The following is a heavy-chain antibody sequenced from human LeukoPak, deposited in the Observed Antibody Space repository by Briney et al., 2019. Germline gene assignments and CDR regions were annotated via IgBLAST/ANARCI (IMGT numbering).Heavy chain of an antibody. D-gene: IGHD3-16*02. V-gene: IGHV1-18*01. CDR1: GYTFRSYG. Sequence: ASVKVSCKASGYTFRSYGVSWIRQAPGQGLERMGSISIYNGNTKYAENFQGRVTMTTDTSTSTAYMELSLRSDDTAMYYCARDQYNSVWGSYRPYFDFWGQGTLVTVSS. CDR3: ARDQYNSVWGSYRPYFDF. J-gene: IGHJ4*02. CDR2: ISIYNGNT.